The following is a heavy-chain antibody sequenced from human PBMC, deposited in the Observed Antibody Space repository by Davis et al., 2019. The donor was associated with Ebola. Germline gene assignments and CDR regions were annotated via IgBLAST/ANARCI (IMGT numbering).Heavy chain of an antibody. V-gene: IGHV5-51*01. Sequence: PGGSLRLSCKGSGYSFTSYWIGRVRQMPGKGLEWMGIIYTGDSDTRYSPSFQGKVTISADKSISTAYLQWSSLKASDTAMYYCAVHYRGRSYYYYGMDVWGQGTTVTVSS. J-gene: IGHJ6*02. CDR3: AVHYRGRSYYYYGMDV. CDR1: GYSFTSYW. D-gene: IGHD3-16*02. CDR2: IYTGDSDT.